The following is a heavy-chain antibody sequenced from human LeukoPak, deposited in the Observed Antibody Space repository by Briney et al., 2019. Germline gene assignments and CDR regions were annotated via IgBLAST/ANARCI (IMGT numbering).Heavy chain of an antibody. Sequence: GESLKISCKGSGYSFTSYWIGWVRQMPGKGLEWMGIIFPGDSDTRYSPSFQGQVTISADKSISTAYLQWSSLKASDTAMYYCARHPFTSTGLAGLSDYWGQGTLVTVSS. V-gene: IGHV5-51*01. J-gene: IGHJ4*02. CDR1: GYSFTSYW. D-gene: IGHD5/OR15-5a*01. CDR3: ARHPFTSTGLAGLSDY. CDR2: IFPGDSDT.